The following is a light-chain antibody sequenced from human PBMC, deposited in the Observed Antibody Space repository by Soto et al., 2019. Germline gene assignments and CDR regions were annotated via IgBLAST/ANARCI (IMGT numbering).Light chain of an antibody. CDR2: GNS. CDR1: SSNIGAGYD. J-gene: IGLJ3*02. Sequence: QSVLTQPPSVSGAPGQRVTISCTGGSSNIGAGYDVHWYQQPPGTAPKLLIYGNSNRPSGVPARCSGSKSGTSASLAITGLQAEDEAAYYCQSYDNSLSVYVLFGGGTQLTVL. V-gene: IGLV1-40*01. CDR3: QSYDNSLSVYVL.